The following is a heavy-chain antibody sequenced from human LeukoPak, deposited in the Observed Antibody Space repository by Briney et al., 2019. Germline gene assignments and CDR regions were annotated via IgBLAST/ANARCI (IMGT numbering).Heavy chain of an antibody. CDR1: GGTFSSYA. D-gene: IGHD3-9*01. J-gene: IGHJ4*02. V-gene: IGHV1-69*04. Sequence: ASVKVSRKASGGTFSSYAISWVRQAPGQGLEWMGRIIPILGIANYAQKFQGRVTITADKSTSTAYMELSSLRSEDTAVYYCASVRGAPAQNYYDVLTGYYWGQGTLVTVSS. CDR3: ASVRGAPAQNYYDVLTGYY. CDR2: IIPILGIA.